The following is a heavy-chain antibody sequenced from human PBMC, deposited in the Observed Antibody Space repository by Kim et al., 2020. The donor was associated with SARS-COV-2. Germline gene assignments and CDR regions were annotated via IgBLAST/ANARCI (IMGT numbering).Heavy chain of an antibody. Sequence: GGSLRLSCAASGFTFSNYWMHWVRQAPGKGLEWVASIKPDGSEKRYVDSVRGRFTVSRDNAKKSLFLQMSSLRADDTVIYYCASDTGWHFDNWGQGTLVSVSS. CDR3: ASDTGWHFDN. D-gene: IGHD6-19*01. CDR1: GFTFSNYW. J-gene: IGHJ4*02. CDR2: IKPDGSEK. V-gene: IGHV3-7*05.